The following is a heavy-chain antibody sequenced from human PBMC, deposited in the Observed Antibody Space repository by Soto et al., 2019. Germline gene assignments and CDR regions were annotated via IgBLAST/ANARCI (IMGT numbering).Heavy chain of an antibody. D-gene: IGHD1-26*01. CDR1: GGTFSSYA. J-gene: IGHJ6*02. V-gene: IGHV1-69*12. CDR2: IIPIFGTA. CDR3: SRVGVRELGSDYYGMDV. Sequence: QVQLVQSGAEVKKPGSSVKVSCKASGGTFSSYAISWLRQAPGQGLEWMGGIIPIFGTANYAQKFQGRVTITADESTSTAYMELSSLRSEDTAVYYCSRVGVRELGSDYYGMDVWGQGTTVTVSS.